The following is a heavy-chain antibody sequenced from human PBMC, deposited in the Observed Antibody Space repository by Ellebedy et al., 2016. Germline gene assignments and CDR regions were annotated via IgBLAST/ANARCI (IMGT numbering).Heavy chain of an antibody. CDR2: ISGSGGST. CDR1: GFTFSSYA. V-gene: IGHV3-23*01. CDR3: AKDKSDYYGPNYGMDV. Sequence: GESLKISXAASGFTFSSYAMSWVRQAPGKGLEWVSAISGSGGSTYYADSVKGRFTISRDNSKNTLYLQMNSLRAEDTAVYYCAKDKSDYYGPNYGMDVWGQGTTVTVSS. J-gene: IGHJ6*02. D-gene: IGHD3-10*01.